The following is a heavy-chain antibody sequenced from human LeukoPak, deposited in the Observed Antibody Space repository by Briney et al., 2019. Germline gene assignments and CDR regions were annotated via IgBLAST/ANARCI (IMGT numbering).Heavy chain of an antibody. J-gene: IGHJ4*02. CDR1: GFTFSSYA. D-gene: IGHD3-22*01. V-gene: IGHV3-30-3*01. CDR3: ANNYYDSSGYYMVDY. Sequence: RGSLRLSCAASGFTFSSYAMHWVRQAPGKGLEWVAVISYDGSNKYYADSVKGRFTISRDNSKNTLYLQMNSLRAEDTAVYYCANNYYDSSGYYMVDYRGQGTLVTVSS. CDR2: ISYDGSNK.